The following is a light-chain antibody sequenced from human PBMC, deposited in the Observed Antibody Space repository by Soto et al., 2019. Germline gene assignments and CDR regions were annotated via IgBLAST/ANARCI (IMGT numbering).Light chain of an antibody. CDR1: QSVSVY. CDR2: DAS. CDR3: QQRAQLPIT. Sequence: EIVLTQSPATLSLSPGERATLSCRASQSVSVYLAWYQQKPGQAPRLLIYDASLRAAGIPARFSGSGSGTDFTLTVSSLEPEDFAVYYCQQRAQLPITCGQGTRLEIK. V-gene: IGKV3-11*01. J-gene: IGKJ5*01.